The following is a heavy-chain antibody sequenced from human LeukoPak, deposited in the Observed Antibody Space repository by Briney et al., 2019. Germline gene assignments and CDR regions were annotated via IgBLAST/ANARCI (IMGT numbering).Heavy chain of an antibody. V-gene: IGHV3-11*01. CDR1: GFTFSGYY. CDR2: ISSSGSTI. Sequence: GGSLRLSCAASGFTFSGYYMSWIRQAPGKGLEWVSYISSSGSTIYYADSVKGRFTISRDNAKNSLYLQMNSLRAEDTAVYYCARDPYYYYYMDVWGKGTTVTVSS. J-gene: IGHJ6*03. CDR3: ARDPYYYYYMDV.